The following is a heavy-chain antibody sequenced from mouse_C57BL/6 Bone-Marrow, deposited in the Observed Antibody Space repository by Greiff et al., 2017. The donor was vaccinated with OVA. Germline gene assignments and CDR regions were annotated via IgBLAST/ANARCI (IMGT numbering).Heavy chain of an antibody. J-gene: IGHJ2*01. V-gene: IGHV1-54*01. CDR3: ARSTGYFDY. Sequence: VQLQQSGAELVRPGTSVKVSCKASGYAFTNYLIEWVKQRPGQGLEWIGVINTGSGGTNYNEKFKGKATLTADKSSSTAYMQLSSLTSEDSAVYFCARSTGYFDYWGQGTTLTVSS. CDR1: GYAFTNYL. CDR2: INTGSGGT.